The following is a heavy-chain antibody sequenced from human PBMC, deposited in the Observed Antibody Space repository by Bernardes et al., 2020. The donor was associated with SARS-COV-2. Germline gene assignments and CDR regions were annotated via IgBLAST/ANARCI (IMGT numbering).Heavy chain of an antibody. CDR3: AKSLPCGGDCYTGGFDC. CDR1: GFTFSSYG. D-gene: IGHD2-21*02. Sequence: GGSLRLSCAASGFTFSSYGMHGVRQAPGKGLEGVAVISYDGSNKYYADSVKGRFTISRDNSKNTLYLQMNSLRAEDTAVYYCAKSLPCGGDCYTGGFDCWGQGTLVTVSS. V-gene: IGHV3-30*18. J-gene: IGHJ4*02. CDR2: ISYDGSNK.